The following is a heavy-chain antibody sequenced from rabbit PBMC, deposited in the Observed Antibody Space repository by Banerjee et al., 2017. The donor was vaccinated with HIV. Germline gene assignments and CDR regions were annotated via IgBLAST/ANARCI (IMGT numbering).Heavy chain of an antibody. CDR2: IEGGSSAFS. J-gene: IGHJ4*01. CDR3: ARDLAGVIGWNFGW. Sequence: QSLEESGGDLVKPGASLTLTCTASGVSFSSNHYMCWVRQAPGKGLEWIACIEGGSSAFSYFASWAKGRFTISKTSSTTVTLQMTSLTAADTATYFCARDLAGVIGWNFGWWGQGTLVTVS. CDR1: GVSFSSNHY. V-gene: IGHV1S40*01. D-gene: IGHD4-1*01.